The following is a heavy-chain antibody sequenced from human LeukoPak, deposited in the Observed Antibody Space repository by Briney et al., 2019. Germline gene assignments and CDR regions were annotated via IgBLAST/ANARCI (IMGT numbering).Heavy chain of an antibody. Sequence: GGSLRLSCAASGFTFSSYAMSWVRQAPGKGLEWVSAISGSGASTYYADSVKGRFTISRDNAKNSLYLQMNSLRAEDTAVYYCARVFEDVPQFDYWGQGTLVTVSS. D-gene: IGHD3-3*01. V-gene: IGHV3-23*01. J-gene: IGHJ4*02. CDR3: ARVFEDVPQFDY. CDR1: GFTFSSYA. CDR2: ISGSGAST.